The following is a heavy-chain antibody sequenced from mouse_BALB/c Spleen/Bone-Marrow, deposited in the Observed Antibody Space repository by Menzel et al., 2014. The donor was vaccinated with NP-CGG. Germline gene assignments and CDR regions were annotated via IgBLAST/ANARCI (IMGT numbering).Heavy chain of an antibody. Sequence: DVKLVESGGGLVQPGGSRKLSCAASGFTFSSFGMHWVRQAPEKGLEWVAYISSGSSTIFYADTLEGRFTVSRDNPKNTLFLQMTSLRSEDTAMYYCTRGGNWDDFDYWGQGTTLTVSS. D-gene: IGHD4-1*01. CDR3: TRGGNWDDFDY. V-gene: IGHV5-17*02. CDR2: ISSGSSTI. J-gene: IGHJ2*01. CDR1: GFTFSSFG.